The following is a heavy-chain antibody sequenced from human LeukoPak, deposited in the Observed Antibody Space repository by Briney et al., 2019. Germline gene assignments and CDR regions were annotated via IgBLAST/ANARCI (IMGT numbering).Heavy chain of an antibody. CDR3: VRNDGDDAFDI. Sequence: GGSLRLSCAASRFTFSTYSMNSVRQAPGRGLEWVSYISSTSTNIYYKDSVKGRFTISGDNAKNSLYLHMTSLRAEDTAVYYCVRNDGDDAFDIWGQGTMVTVSS. CDR1: RFTFSTYS. D-gene: IGHD4-17*01. V-gene: IGHV3-48*01. CDR2: ISSTSTNI. J-gene: IGHJ3*02.